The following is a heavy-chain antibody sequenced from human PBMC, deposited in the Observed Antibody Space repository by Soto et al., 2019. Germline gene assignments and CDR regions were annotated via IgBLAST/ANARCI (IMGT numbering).Heavy chain of an antibody. V-gene: IGHV3-23*01. Sequence: GGSLRLSCAASGFTFSSYAMSWVRQAPGKGLEWVSAISGSGGSTYYADSVKGRFTISRDNSKNTLYLQMNSLRAEDTAVYYCAKDQSHGSGSYYNTVWYYYGMDVWGQGTTVTVSS. CDR2: ISGSGGST. J-gene: IGHJ6*02. CDR1: GFTFSSYA. D-gene: IGHD3-10*01. CDR3: AKDQSHGSGSYYNTVWYYYGMDV.